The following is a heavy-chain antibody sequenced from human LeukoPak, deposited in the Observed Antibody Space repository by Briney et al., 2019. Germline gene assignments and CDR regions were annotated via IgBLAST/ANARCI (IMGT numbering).Heavy chain of an antibody. D-gene: IGHD3-3*01. V-gene: IGHV4-31*03. J-gene: IGHJ6*02. CDR2: IYYSGST. CDR3: ARHSMYYDFWSGYWHGMDV. CDR1: GGSISSGGYY. Sequence: SQTLSLTCTVSGGSISSGGYYWSWIRQHPGKGLEWIGYIYYSGSTNYNPSLKSRVTISVDTSKNQFSLKLSSVTAADTAVYYCARHSMYYDFWSGYWHGMDVWGQGTTVTVSS.